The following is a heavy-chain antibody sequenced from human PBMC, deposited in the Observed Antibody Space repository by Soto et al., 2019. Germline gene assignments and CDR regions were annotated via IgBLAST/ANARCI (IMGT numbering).Heavy chain of an antibody. D-gene: IGHD2-2*01. CDR2: INAGNGNT. J-gene: IGHJ4*02. CDR3: ARAVAGHADFDY. Sequence: QVQLVQSGAEEKKPGASVKVSCKASGYTFTGYAMHWVRQAPGQRLEWMGWINAGNGNTKYSQKFQGRVTITRDTPASTADMVLRSLRSEDTAVYYCARAVAGHADFDYWGQGTLVTVSS. V-gene: IGHV1-3*05. CDR1: GYTFTGYA.